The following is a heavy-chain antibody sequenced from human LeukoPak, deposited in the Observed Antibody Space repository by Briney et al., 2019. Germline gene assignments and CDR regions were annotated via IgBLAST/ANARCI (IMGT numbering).Heavy chain of an antibody. Sequence: PSETLSLTCTVSGGSISSSTYHWGWIRQPPGKGLEWLGSIYYSGSTYYNPSLTSRVTISVDTSKNQFSLKLSSVTAADTAVYYCATDRSSSRWFDPWGQGTLVTVSS. CDR3: ATDRSSSRWFDP. D-gene: IGHD6-6*01. V-gene: IGHV4-39*07. J-gene: IGHJ5*02. CDR2: IYYSGST. CDR1: GGSISSSTYH.